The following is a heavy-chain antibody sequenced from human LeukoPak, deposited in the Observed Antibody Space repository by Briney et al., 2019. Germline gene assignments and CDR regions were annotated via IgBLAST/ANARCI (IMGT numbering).Heavy chain of an antibody. J-gene: IGHJ5*02. Sequence: SETLFLTCTVSGGSISSSAYFWGWIRQPPGKGLEWIGSIYHSGSTYYNPSLKSRVTISVDTSKNQFSLKLSSVTAADTAVYYCARSPYYYDSSGYYNWFDPWGQGTLVTVSS. D-gene: IGHD3-22*01. V-gene: IGHV4-39*07. CDR2: IYHSGST. CDR3: ARSPYYYDSSGYYNWFDP. CDR1: GGSISSSAYF.